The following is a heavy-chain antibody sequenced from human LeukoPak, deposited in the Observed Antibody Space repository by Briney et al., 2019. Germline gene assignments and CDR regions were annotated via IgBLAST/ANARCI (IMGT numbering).Heavy chain of an antibody. CDR1: GFTFSSYG. D-gene: IGHD3-22*01. Sequence: GGSLRLSCAASGFTFSSYGMHWVRQAPGKGLEWVAVISYDGSNKYYADSVKGRFTISRDNSKNTLYLQMNSLRAEDTAVYYCARAGDNTMIVPNFDYWGQGTLATVSS. CDR2: ISYDGSNK. V-gene: IGHV3-30*03. J-gene: IGHJ4*02. CDR3: ARAGDNTMIVPNFDY.